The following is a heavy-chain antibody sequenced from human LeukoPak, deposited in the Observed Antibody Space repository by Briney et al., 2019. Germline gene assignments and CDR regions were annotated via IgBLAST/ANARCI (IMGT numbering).Heavy chain of an antibody. Sequence: ASVKVSCKASGYTFTSYYMHWVRQAPGQGLEWMGIINPSGGSTSYAQKFQGRVTMTRDMSTSTVYMELSSLRSEDTAVYYCARRAQRKIGGFDPWGQGTLVTVSS. V-gene: IGHV1-46*01. CDR1: GYTFTSYY. CDR3: ARRAQRKIGGFDP. D-gene: IGHD6-25*01. CDR2: INPSGGST. J-gene: IGHJ5*02.